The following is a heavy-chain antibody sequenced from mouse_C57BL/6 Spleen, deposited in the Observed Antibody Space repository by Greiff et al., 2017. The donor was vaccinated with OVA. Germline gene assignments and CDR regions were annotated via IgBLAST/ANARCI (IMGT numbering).Heavy chain of an antibody. D-gene: IGHD2-3*01. CDR3: ARRVDDGYY. CDR2: IYPGDGDT. CDR1: GYAFSSSW. J-gene: IGHJ2*01. Sequence: VQLQQSGPELVKPGASVKISCKASGYAFSSSWMNWVKQRPGKGLEWIGRIYPGDGDTNYNGKFKGKATLTADKSSSTAYMQLSSLTSEDAAVYYCARRVDDGYYWGQGTTLTVSS. V-gene: IGHV1-82*01.